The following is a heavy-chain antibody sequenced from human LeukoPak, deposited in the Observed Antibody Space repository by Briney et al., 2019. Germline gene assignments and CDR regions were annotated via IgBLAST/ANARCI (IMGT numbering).Heavy chain of an antibody. CDR3: ARALPWDIVVVYNWFDP. CDR2: IIPLIDIA. CDR1: GVIFTSVG. D-gene: IGHD2-15*01. J-gene: IGHJ5*02. V-gene: IGHV1-69*04. Sequence: SVKVSCKASGVIFTSVGISWVRQAPGQGLEWMGRIIPLIDIANYAQNFQDRVTITADKSTNTAYMELSSLRSEDTAVYYCARALPWDIVVVYNWFDPWGQGTLVTVSS.